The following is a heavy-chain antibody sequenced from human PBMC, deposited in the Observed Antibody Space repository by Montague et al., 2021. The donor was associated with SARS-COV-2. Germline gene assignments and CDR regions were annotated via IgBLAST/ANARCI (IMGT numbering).Heavy chain of an antibody. CDR3: ARQRKATVVTDLLFDY. V-gene: IGHV4-59*08. Sequence: SETLSLTCTVSGGSISRYYWNWIRQSPGKGLEWIGYIYYTGSTSYNPSLNSRVSISVDTSNNQFSPKLSSVTAADTAMYYCARQRKATVVTDLLFDYWGQGTLVTVSS. J-gene: IGHJ4*02. CDR1: GGSISRYY. CDR2: IYYTGST. D-gene: IGHD4-23*01.